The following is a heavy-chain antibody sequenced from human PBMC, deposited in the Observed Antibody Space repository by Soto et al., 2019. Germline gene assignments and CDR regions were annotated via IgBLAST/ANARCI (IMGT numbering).Heavy chain of an antibody. CDR2: ISGSGGST. Sequence: GGSLRLSCAASGFTFSSYAMNWVRQAPGKGLECVSAISGSGGSTYYADSVKGRFTISRDNSKNTLYLQLNSLRAEDTAVYYCAKDFNFDWSPVHYWGQGTLVTVSS. CDR1: GFTFSSYA. V-gene: IGHV3-23*01. D-gene: IGHD3-9*01. J-gene: IGHJ4*02. CDR3: AKDFNFDWSPVHY.